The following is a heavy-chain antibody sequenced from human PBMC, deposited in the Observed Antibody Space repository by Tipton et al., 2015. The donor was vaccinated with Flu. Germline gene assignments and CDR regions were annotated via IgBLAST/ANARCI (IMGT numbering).Heavy chain of an antibody. CDR3: ARGRRPRRPVLAPPGYFDY. CDR2: INHSGNT. D-gene: IGHD2-8*01. CDR1: GGSFSGYN. V-gene: IGHV4-34*01. Sequence: TLSLTCAVYGGSFSGYNWSWIRQPPGRGLEWIGEINHSGNTNYNPSLKSRVTVSVDTSKNQFSLILSAVTAAGTAVYYCARGRRPRRPVLAPPGYFDYWGQGTLVTVSS. J-gene: IGHJ4*02.